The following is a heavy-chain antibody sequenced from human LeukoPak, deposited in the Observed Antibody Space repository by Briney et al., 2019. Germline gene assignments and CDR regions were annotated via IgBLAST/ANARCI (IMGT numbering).Heavy chain of an antibody. J-gene: IGHJ4*02. CDR1: GGSISSGSYY. CDR2: IYTSGST. Sequence: SETLSLTCTVSGGSISSGSYYWSWIRQPAGKGLEWIGCIYTSGSTNYNPSLKSRVTISVDTSKNQFSLKLSSVTAADTAVYYCARHSLWEHRGYFDYWGQGTLVTASS. V-gene: IGHV4-61*02. D-gene: IGHD1-26*01. CDR3: ARHSLWEHRGYFDY.